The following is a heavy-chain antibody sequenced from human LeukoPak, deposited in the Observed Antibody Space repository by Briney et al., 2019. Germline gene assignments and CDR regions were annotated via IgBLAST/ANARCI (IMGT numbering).Heavy chain of an antibody. CDR1: GFTFSSYS. D-gene: IGHD2-15*01. V-gene: IGHV3-21*01. CDR3: ARVGCSGGSCYVYFQH. CDR2: ISSSSSYI. J-gene: IGHJ1*01. Sequence: GGSLRLSCAASGFTFSSYSLNWVRQAPGKGLDWVSSISSSSSYIYYADSEKGRFTISRDNVKNSLYLQMNSLRAEDTAVYYCARVGCSGGSCYVYFQHWGQGTLVTVSS.